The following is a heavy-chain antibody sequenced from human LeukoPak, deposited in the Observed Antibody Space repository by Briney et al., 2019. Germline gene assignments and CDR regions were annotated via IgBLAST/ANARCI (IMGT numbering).Heavy chain of an antibody. Sequence: GGSLRLSCVASGFTFSNYWMHWVRQPPGKGLVWVSRIYVDGRTTNYTDSVKGRFTISRDNAKNTVYLEMNSLSVEDTATYYCIRDFRSADLWGQGTLVTVTS. CDR2: IYVDGRTT. J-gene: IGHJ5*02. V-gene: IGHV3-74*01. CDR3: IRDFRSADL. CDR1: GFTFSNYW.